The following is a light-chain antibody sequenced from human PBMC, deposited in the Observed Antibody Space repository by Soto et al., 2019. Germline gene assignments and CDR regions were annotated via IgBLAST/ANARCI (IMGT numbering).Light chain of an antibody. Sequence: QSVLTQPPSVSGAPGQRVTISCTGSSSNIGAGFDVHWYQQLPGTAPKLLIYGNSNRPSGVPDRFSGSKSGTSASLAITGLHAEDESDYYCQSYDSSLSGYVVVGGGTKLTVL. CDR1: SSNIGAGFD. CDR3: QSYDSSLSGYVV. CDR2: GNS. J-gene: IGLJ2*01. V-gene: IGLV1-40*01.